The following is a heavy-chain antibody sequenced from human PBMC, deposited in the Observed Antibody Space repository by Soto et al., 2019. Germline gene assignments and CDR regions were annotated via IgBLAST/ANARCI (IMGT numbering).Heavy chain of an antibody. J-gene: IGHJ3*02. CDR2: FESGGSI. D-gene: IGHD3-16*01. CDR3: ASTAVWKNAFEI. CDR1: GVTVNTNY. Sequence: VQLVESGGGLIQPGGSLTLTCAASGVTVNTNYMCWVRQSPGKGLEWVSLFESGGSIYYADSVKGRFTISRDNFKNTLSLQMNSLRVEDTAVYFCASTAVWKNAFEIWGQGTLVSVSS. V-gene: IGHV3-53*01.